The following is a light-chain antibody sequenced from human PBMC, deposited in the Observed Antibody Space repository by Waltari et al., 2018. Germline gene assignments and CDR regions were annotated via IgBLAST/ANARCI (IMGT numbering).Light chain of an antibody. V-gene: IGLV1-40*01. CDR1: GSNIGAGYD. Sequence: QSVLTQPPSVSGAPGQRVTISCTGSGSNIGAGYDVHWYQQLPRAAPKLLIYGSTSRPLGVPDRLFGSTSGTSASLAITGFQAEDEADYYCQSYDTSLRVVFGGGTKLTVL. CDR2: GST. J-gene: IGLJ3*02. CDR3: QSYDTSLRVV.